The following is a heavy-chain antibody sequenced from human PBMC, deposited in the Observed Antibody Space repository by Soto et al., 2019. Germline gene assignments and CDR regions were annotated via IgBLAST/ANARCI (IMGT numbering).Heavy chain of an antibody. V-gene: IGHV3-30*03. Sequence: QVQLVESGGGVVQPGRSLRLSCAASGLTFSSSAMHWVRQAPGKGLEWVALISYDGSNKYYVDSVKGRFTISRDNSKNPLDLQMNSLREEDTAVYYCAAETKSYFYGMDVWGQGTTVTVSS. CDR3: AAETKSYFYGMDV. J-gene: IGHJ6*02. CDR1: GLTFSSSA. CDR2: ISYDGSNK.